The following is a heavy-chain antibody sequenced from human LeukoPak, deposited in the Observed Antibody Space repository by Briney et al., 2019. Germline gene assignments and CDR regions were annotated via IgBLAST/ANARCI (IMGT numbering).Heavy chain of an antibody. J-gene: IGHJ4*02. Sequence: GGSLRLSCAASGFTFSSYSMNWVRQAPGKGLEWVSSISSSSSYIYYADSVKGRFTISRDNAKNSLYLQMNSLRAEDTAVYYCARSVRDGYNSMFDYWGQGTLVTVSS. V-gene: IGHV3-21*01. CDR2: ISSSSSYI. D-gene: IGHD5-24*01. CDR1: GFTFSSYS. CDR3: ARSVRDGYNSMFDY.